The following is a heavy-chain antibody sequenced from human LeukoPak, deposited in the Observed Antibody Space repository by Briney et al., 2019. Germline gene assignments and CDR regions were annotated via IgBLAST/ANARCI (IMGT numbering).Heavy chain of an antibody. CDR3: ARGHAVFGVVILDY. J-gene: IGHJ4*02. CDR2: INPNSGGT. D-gene: IGHD3-3*01. Sequence: GASVKVSCKASGYTFTGYYMHWVRQAPGQGLEWMGWINPNSGGTNYAQKFQGRVTMTRDTSISTAYMELSRLRSEDTAVYYCARGHAVFGVVILDYWGQGTLVTVSS. V-gene: IGHV1-2*02. CDR1: GYTFTGYY.